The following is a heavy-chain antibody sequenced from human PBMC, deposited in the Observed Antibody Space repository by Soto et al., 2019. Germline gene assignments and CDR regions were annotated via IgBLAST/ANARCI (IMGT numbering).Heavy chain of an antibody. V-gene: IGHV1-3*05. CDR3: ARTLYDILRRSGYNLCDP. J-gene: IGHJ5*02. CDR2: ISAGNGNT. Sequence: QVQLVQSGAEEKKPGASVKVSCKASGYTFTSYAMHWVRQAPGQGLEWMGWISAGNGNTKYSQKLQGRVTITRDTSSRTAHMELSSQRSEDTAVYYCARTLYDILRRSGYNLCDPWGQGPLVTVST. CDR1: GYTFTSYA. D-gene: IGHD3-9*01.